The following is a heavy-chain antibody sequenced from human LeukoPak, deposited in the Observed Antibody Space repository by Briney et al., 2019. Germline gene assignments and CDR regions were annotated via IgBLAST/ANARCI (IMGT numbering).Heavy chain of an antibody. D-gene: IGHD2-2*01. Sequence: SQTLSLTCAISGDSVSSNSAAWNWIRQSPSRGLEWLGRTYYRSKWYNDYAVSVKSRITINPDTSKNQFSLQLNSVTPEDTAVYYCARQFLVPADGYYYGMDVWGQGTTVTVSS. CDR2: TYYRSKWYN. J-gene: IGHJ6*02. V-gene: IGHV6-1*01. CDR1: GDSVSSNSAA. CDR3: ARQFLVPADGYYYGMDV.